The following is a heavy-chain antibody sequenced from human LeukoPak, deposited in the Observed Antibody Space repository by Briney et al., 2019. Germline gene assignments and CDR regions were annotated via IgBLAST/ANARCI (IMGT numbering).Heavy chain of an antibody. D-gene: IGHD1-26*01. CDR2: IYYSGST. CDR1: GGSISSYY. Sequence: PSETLSLTCTVSGGSISSYYWSWIRQPPGKGLEWIGYIYYSGSTYYNPSLKSRVTISVDTSKNQFSLKLSSVTAADTAVYYCARATIRWELSFDYWGQGTLVTVSS. V-gene: IGHV4-59*12. J-gene: IGHJ4*02. CDR3: ARATIRWELSFDY.